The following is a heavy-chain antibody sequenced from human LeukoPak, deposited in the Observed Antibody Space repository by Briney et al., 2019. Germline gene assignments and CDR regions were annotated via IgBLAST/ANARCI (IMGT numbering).Heavy chain of an antibody. CDR1: GYTFTGYY. D-gene: IGHD3-22*01. CDR3: ASRYPYYYDSSGYAFDI. V-gene: IGHV1-2*06. Sequence: ASVKVSCKASGYTFTGYYMHWVRQAPGQGLEWMGRINPNSGGTNYAQKFQGRVTMTRDMSISTAYMELSRLRSDDTAVYYCASRYPYYYDSSGYAFDIWGQGTMVTVSS. CDR2: INPNSGGT. J-gene: IGHJ3*02.